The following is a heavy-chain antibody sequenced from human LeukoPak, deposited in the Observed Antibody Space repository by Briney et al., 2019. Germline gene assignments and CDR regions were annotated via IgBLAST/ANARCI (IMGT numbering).Heavy chain of an antibody. Sequence: PSETLSLTCTVSGYSISSGYYWGWIRQPPGKGLEWIGSICHSGSTYYNPSLKSRVTISVDTSKNQFSLKLSSVTAADTAVYYCARPVPGKMTTPYYYYYYMDVWGKGTTVTVSS. CDR1: GYSISSGYY. V-gene: IGHV4-38-2*02. J-gene: IGHJ6*03. CDR3: ARPVPGKMTTPYYYYYYMDV. D-gene: IGHD5-24*01. CDR2: ICHSGST.